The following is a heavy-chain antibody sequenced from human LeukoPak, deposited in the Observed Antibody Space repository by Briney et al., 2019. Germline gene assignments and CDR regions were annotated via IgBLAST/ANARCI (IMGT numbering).Heavy chain of an antibody. V-gene: IGHV5-51*01. Sequence: GGSLQISCQGPGSSFTSYWIGWVRQVPGKGLEWMGIIYPGDSDTSYSPSFQGQVTISADKSIGTAYLQWSSLKASDTAMYYCARLTSPPLYYYYYMDVWGKGTTVTVSS. D-gene: IGHD4/OR15-4a*01. CDR2: IYPGDSDT. J-gene: IGHJ6*03. CDR3: ARLTSPPLYYYYYMDV. CDR1: GSSFTSYW.